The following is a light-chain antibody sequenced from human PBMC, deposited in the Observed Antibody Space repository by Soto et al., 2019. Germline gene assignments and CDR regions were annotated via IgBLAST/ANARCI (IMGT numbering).Light chain of an antibody. CDR1: QSISSW. J-gene: IGKJ3*01. V-gene: IGKV1-5*01. CDR3: QQYNSYSFLFT. Sequence: DIQMTQSPSTLSASVGDRVTITCRASQSISSWLAWYQQKPGKAPKLLIYDASSLESGVPSRFSGSGSGTEFTLTISSLQPDDFATYYCQQYNSYSFLFTFGPGTKVDIK. CDR2: DAS.